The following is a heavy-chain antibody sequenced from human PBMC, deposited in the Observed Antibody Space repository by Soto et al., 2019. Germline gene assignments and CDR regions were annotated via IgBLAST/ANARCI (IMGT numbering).Heavy chain of an antibody. D-gene: IGHD6-19*01. Sequence: SLRLSCAASGFIFSSYGMYWIRQAPGKGLEWVAVISYDGSNKYYADSVKGRFTISRDNSKNTLYLQMNSLRAEDTAVYYCASLYSSGWYGYYYYGMDVWGQGTTVTVSS. CDR1: GFIFSSYG. J-gene: IGHJ6*02. V-gene: IGHV3-30*03. CDR2: ISYDGSNK. CDR3: ASLYSSGWYGYYYYGMDV.